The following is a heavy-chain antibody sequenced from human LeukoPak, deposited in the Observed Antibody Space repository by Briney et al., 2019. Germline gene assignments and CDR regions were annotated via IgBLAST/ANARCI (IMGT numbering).Heavy chain of an antibody. CDR1: GGSISSYY. V-gene: IGHV4-4*07. J-gene: IGHJ6*03. Sequence: SETLSLTCTVSGGSISSYYWSWVRQPAGKGLEWVGRMYTSGSTNYNPSLKSRVTMSVDTSKNQFSLKLGSVTAADTAVYYCGGHVTEALSRGWYNYYYYYMDVWGKGTTVTVSS. D-gene: IGHD6-19*01. CDR3: GGHVTEALSRGWYNYYYYYMDV. CDR2: MYTSGST.